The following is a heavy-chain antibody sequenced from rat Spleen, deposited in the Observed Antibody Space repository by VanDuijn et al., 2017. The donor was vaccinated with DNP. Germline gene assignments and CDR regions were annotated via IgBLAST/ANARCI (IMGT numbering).Heavy chain of an antibody. CDR3: AKGSAMDA. Sequence: QVQLKESGPGVVQPSQTLSLTCTVSALSLTDNSVHWVRQTPGKVLEWIAAISSRGNTYYDSALNSRLTISRDTSKSQVFLKMNSLQTEDTAMYFCAKGSAMDAWGQGTSVTVSS. J-gene: IGHJ4*01. V-gene: IGHV2-6*01. CDR1: ALSLTDNS. CDR2: ISSRGNT. D-gene: IGHD4-1*01.